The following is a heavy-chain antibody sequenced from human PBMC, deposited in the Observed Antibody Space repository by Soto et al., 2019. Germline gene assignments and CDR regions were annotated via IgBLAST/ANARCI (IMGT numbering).Heavy chain of an antibody. CDR1: GYAFTTYG. CDR3: ARGRYGDY. D-gene: IGHD1-1*01. CDR2: ISAHNGNT. J-gene: IGHJ4*02. V-gene: IGHV1-18*01. Sequence: QVHLVQSGAEVKKPGASVKVSCKGSGYAFTTYGITWVRQAPGQGLEWMGWISAHNGNTNYAQKLQGRVTVTRDTSTSTAYMELRSLRSDETAVYYCARGRYGDYWGQGALVNVS.